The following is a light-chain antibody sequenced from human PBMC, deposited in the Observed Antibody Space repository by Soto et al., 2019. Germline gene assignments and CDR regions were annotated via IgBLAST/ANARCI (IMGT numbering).Light chain of an antibody. CDR2: GAS. CDR3: QQYNNWPPVT. J-gene: IGKJ1*01. CDR1: QSVSGN. V-gene: IGKV3-15*01. Sequence: EIVMTQSPAALSVSPGERATLSCRASQSVSGNLAWYQQKPGQAPRLLIYGASTRATGIPARFSGSGSGTEFTLTISSLQSEDFAVYYCQQYNNWPPVTFGQGTKVEIK.